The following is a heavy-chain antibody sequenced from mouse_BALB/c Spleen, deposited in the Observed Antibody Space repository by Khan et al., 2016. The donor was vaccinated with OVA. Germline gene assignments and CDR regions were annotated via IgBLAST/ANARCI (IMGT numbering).Heavy chain of an antibody. CDR2: ISYSGST. V-gene: IGHV3-2*02. Sequence: EVQLQESGPGLVKPPQSLSLTCTVTGYSITSDYAWNWIRQFPGNKLEWMGYISYSGSTSYNPSLKSRISITRDTSKNQFFLQLNSVTTEDTATYYCARSNWYAMDYWGQGTSVTVSS. CDR1: GYSITSDYA. J-gene: IGHJ4*01. CDR3: ARSNWYAMDY. D-gene: IGHD4-1*01.